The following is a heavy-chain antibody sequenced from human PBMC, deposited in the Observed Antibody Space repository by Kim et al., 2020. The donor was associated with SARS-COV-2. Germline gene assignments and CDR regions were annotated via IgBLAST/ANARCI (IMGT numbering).Heavy chain of an antibody. CDR1: GFTFSNYA. Sequence: GGSLRLSCAASGFTFSNYAMGWVRQAPGRGLEWVSTISERGGSTYYADSVKGQFTISRDNSKNTLYLQMNSLRADDSAEYYCARSGTGTYHNYYFDYWGQGTLVTVSS. J-gene: IGHJ4*02. CDR3: ARSGTGTYHNYYFDY. CDR2: ISERGGST. V-gene: IGHV3-23*01. D-gene: IGHD1-26*01.